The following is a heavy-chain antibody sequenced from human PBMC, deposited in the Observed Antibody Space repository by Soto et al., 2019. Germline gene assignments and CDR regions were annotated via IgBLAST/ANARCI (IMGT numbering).Heavy chain of an antibody. CDR3: ARVTGPNWFDP. V-gene: IGHV1-69*13. CDR1: GDSFTGHS. CDR2: IIPIFGTA. Sequence: ASVKVSCKACGDSFTGHSLHWVRQAPGQGLEWMGGIIPIFGTANYAQKFQGRVTITADESTSTAYMELSSLRSEDAAVYYCARVTGPNWFDPWGQGTLVTVSS. D-gene: IGHD3-10*01. J-gene: IGHJ5*02.